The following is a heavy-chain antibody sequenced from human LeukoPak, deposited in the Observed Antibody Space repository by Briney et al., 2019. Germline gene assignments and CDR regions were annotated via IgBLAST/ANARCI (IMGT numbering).Heavy chain of an antibody. Sequence: ASVKVSCKASGYTFTSYDINWVRQATGQGLEWMGWMNPNSGNTGYAQKFQGRVTMTRNTSISTAYMELSSQRSEDTAVYYCAIRRVGDIVVVVAANGFDYWGQGTLVTVSS. CDR3: AIRRVGDIVVVVAANGFDY. D-gene: IGHD2-15*01. J-gene: IGHJ4*02. V-gene: IGHV1-8*01. CDR1: GYTFTSYD. CDR2: MNPNSGNT.